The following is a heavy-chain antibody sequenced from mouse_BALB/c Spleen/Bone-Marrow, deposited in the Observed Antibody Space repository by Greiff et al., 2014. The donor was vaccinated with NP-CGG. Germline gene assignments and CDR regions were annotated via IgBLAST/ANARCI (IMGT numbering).Heavy chain of an antibody. D-gene: IGHD3-3*01. Sequence: VKLMESGAELVKPGASVKLSCKASGYTFTTSGINWVRQRPEQGLAWIGRIFPGNISTEYNEKFKVKATLTTDKSSSTAYMQLSRLTSEDSADYLCSRGGYLGGYSDVWGAGTTVTVTA. CDR3: SRGGYLGGYSDV. V-gene: IGHV1-77*01. J-gene: IGHJ1*01. CDR2: IFPGNIST. CDR1: GYTFTTSG.